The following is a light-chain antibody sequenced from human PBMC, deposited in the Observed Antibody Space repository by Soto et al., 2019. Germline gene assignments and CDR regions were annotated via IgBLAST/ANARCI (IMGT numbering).Light chain of an antibody. CDR1: TGAVTSDNY. CDR2: SIS. Sequence: QAVVTQEPSLTVSPGGTVTLTCASSTGAVTSDNYPNWFHLKPGQAPKSMIYSISNKHSWTPARFSGYLLGGKAALTLSGVQPEDEAEYYCLLYYGGVYVFGSGTKLTVL. J-gene: IGLJ1*01. CDR3: LLYYGGVYV. V-gene: IGLV7-43*01.